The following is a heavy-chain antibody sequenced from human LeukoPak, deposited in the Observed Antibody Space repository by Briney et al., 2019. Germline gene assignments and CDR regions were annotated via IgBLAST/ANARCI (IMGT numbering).Heavy chain of an antibody. CDR1: GGSISSHY. J-gene: IGHJ4*02. D-gene: IGHD2-15*01. Sequence: PSETLSLTRTVSGGSISSHYWSWIRQPPGKGLEWIGYIYYSGSTNYNPSLKSRVTISVDTSKNQFSLKLSSVTAADTAVYYCARDSYCSGGSCYLYWGQGTLVTVSS. CDR3: ARDSYCSGGSCYLY. V-gene: IGHV4-59*11. CDR2: IYYSGST.